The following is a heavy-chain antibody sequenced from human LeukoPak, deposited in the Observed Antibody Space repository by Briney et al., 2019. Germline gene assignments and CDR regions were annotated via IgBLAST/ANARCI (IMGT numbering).Heavy chain of an antibody. V-gene: IGHV3-53*01. Sequence: PGGSLRLSCAASGFTVSSNYMSWVRQAPGKGLEWVSVIYSGGSTYYADSVKGRFTIPRDNSKNTLYLQMNSLRAEDTAVYYCARASSSGYLLDYWGQGTLVTVSS. D-gene: IGHD3-22*01. CDR1: GFTVSSNY. CDR2: IYSGGST. CDR3: ARASSSGYLLDY. J-gene: IGHJ4*02.